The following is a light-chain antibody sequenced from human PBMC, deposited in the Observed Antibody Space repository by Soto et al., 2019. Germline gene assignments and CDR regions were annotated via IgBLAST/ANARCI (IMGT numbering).Light chain of an antibody. V-gene: IGKV1-39*01. CDR3: QQYYSYPPIT. Sequence: DIQMTQSPSSLSTSVGDRATITCRASQRINIYLNWYRQKPGKAPKLLIYAASTLQSGVPSRFSGSGSGTDFTLTISCLQSADFATYYCQQYYSYPPITFGQGTRLEIK. CDR1: QRINIY. J-gene: IGKJ5*01. CDR2: AAS.